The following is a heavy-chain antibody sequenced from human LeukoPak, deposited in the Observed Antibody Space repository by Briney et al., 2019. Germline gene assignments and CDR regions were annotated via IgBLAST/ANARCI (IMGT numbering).Heavy chain of an antibody. Sequence: PGRSLRLSCAVSGISFRNYAMHWVRQAPGKGLEWVAVTSSDESNKYYADSVKSRFTISRDNSKNTLYLQMNSLRAEDTAVYYCARDTDEYGDATDFWGQGSLVIVSS. V-gene: IGHV3-30-3*01. CDR2: TSSDESNK. CDR1: GISFRNYA. D-gene: IGHD4-17*01. J-gene: IGHJ4*02. CDR3: ARDTDEYGDATDF.